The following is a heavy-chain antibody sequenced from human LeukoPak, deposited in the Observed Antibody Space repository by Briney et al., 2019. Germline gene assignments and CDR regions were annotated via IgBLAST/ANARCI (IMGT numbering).Heavy chain of an antibody. J-gene: IGHJ6*03. CDR3: VQAKYGIRYFDWLPNYYMDV. D-gene: IGHD3-9*01. Sequence: SETLSLTCSVCGRSISNYYWRWIRQPAPKGLKWIGRIYTSGSTNYSPSLQNRVTMYVGTSKNQFSLKRSSVTGPYTAVYYFVQAKYGIRYFDWLPNYYMDVWGKGTTVTVSS. V-gene: IGHV4-4*07. CDR1: GRSISNYY. CDR2: IYTSGST.